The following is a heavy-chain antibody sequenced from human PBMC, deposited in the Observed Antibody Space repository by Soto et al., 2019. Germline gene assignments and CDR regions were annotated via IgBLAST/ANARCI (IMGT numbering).Heavy chain of an antibody. Sequence: GGSLRLSCAASGFNFSDHYMNWVRQAPGKGLEWVSYISGSSRYTNFADSVKGRFTISRDNAKNSLYLQMNSLRVEDTAVYYCARHTSGWHYYDYWGQGTPVTVSS. D-gene: IGHD6-19*01. CDR1: GFNFSDHY. J-gene: IGHJ4*02. CDR2: ISGSSRYT. V-gene: IGHV3-11*06. CDR3: ARHTSGWHYYDY.